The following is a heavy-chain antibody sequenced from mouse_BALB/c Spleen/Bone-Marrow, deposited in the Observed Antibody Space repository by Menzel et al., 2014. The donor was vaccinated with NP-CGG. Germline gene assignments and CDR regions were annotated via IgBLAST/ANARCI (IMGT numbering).Heavy chain of an antibody. J-gene: IGHJ4*01. V-gene: IGHV5-17*02. CDR1: GFTFSSFG. CDR2: ISNGSSTI. Sequence: EVQVVESGGGLVQPGGSRKLSCAASGFTFSSFGMHWVLQAPEKGLEWVAYISNGSSTIYYADTVKGRFTISRDNPKNTLFPQMTSLRSEDTAMYYCARKGAMITHYYAMDYWGQGTSVTVSS. D-gene: IGHD2-4*01. CDR3: ARKGAMITHYYAMDY.